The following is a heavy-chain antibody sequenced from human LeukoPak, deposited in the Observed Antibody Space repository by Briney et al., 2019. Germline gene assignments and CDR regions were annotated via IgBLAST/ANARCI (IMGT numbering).Heavy chain of an antibody. V-gene: IGHV1-69*01. D-gene: IGHD1-26*01. J-gene: IGHJ6*02. CDR3: ASPPLGGATNYYYHGMDV. CDR2: IIPIFGTA. Sequence: KISCKGSGYSFTRYWIGWVRQAPGQGLEWMGGIIPIFGTANYAQKFQGRVTITADESTSTAYMELSSLRSEDTAVYYCASPPLGGATNYYYHGMDVWGQGTTVTVSS. CDR1: GYSFTRYW.